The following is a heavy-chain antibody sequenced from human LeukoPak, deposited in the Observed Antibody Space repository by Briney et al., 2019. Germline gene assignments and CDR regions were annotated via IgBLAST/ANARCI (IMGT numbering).Heavy chain of an antibody. CDR3: ARRGDDSSLVAFDV. J-gene: IGHJ3*01. CDR1: GYRFTNYW. Sequence: GESLKISCKGSGYRFTNYWIGWVRQMPGKGLEWKGIVNPGDSDTRYSPSFQGQVTISADTSITTAYLQWSSLKASDNGMYYCARRGDDSSLVAFDVWGQGTMVTVSS. D-gene: IGHD5-12*01. CDR2: VNPGDSDT. V-gene: IGHV5-51*01.